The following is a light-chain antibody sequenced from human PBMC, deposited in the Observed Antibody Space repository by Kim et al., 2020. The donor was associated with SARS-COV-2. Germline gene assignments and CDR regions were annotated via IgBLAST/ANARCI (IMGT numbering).Light chain of an antibody. J-gene: IGLJ1*01. CDR2: QDS. CDR1: KLGDKY. CDR3: QAWDSSTKV. Sequence: SYELTQPPSVSVSPGQTASITCSGDKLGDKYACWYQQKPGQSPVLVIYQDSKRPSGIHERFSGSNSGNTATLTISGTQAMDEADSYCQAWDSSTKVFGTG. V-gene: IGLV3-1*01.